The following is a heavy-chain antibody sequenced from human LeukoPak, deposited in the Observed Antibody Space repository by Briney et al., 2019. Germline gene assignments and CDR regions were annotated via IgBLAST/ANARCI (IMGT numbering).Heavy chain of an antibody. CDR1: GGSISSSSYY. CDR3: ARVVAVAGTFPDS. CDR2: IYHTGST. J-gene: IGHJ4*02. Sequence: SETLSLTCTVSGGSISSSSYYWGWIRQPPGKGLEWIGSIYHTGSTYYNPSLKSRVTISVDTSRNQFSLKLNSVTAADTAVYYCARVVAVAGTFPDSWGQGTLVTVSS. D-gene: IGHD6-19*01. V-gene: IGHV4-39*07.